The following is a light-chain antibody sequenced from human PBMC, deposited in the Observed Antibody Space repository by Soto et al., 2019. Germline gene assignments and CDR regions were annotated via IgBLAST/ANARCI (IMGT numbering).Light chain of an antibody. CDR2: DAS. Sequence: EIVLTQSPGTLSLSPGERSTLSCRGSQTVRNNYLAWYQQKPGQAPRLLIYDASSRATGIPDRFSGGGSGTDFTLTISRLEPEDFAVYYCQQYGSSPPITFGGGTKVDIK. CDR1: QTVRNNY. J-gene: IGKJ4*01. CDR3: QQYGSSPPIT. V-gene: IGKV3-20*01.